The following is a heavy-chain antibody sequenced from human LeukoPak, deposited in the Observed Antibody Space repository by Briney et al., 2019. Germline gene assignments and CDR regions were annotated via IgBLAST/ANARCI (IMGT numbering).Heavy chain of an antibody. CDR2: IKKDGSEK. V-gene: IGHV3-7*01. Sequence: GGSLRLSCAASGFTFSSYWMFWVRQPPGKGQEWVATIKKDGSEKDYVDSVKGRFTISRDNAENSLSLQMNSLRGDDTAIYYCVGGSGWLFDYWGQGTLVTVSS. J-gene: IGHJ4*02. CDR3: VGGSGWLFDY. D-gene: IGHD6-19*01. CDR1: GFTFSSYW.